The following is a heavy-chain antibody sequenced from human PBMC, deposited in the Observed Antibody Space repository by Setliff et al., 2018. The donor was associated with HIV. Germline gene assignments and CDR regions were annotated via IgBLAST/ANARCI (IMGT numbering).Heavy chain of an antibody. CDR3: ARPTPYGLDWYFDL. Sequence: PSETLSLTCTVSGGSISRYYWSWIRQSPGKGLEFIGYMHSSGSTNYNPSLETRVTLSVDTSKSQFSLKLTSVTASDTAMYYCARPTPYGLDWYFDLWGRGTLVTVSS. J-gene: IGHJ2*01. CDR1: GGSISRYY. D-gene: IGHD4-17*01. V-gene: IGHV4-4*09. CDR2: MHSSGST.